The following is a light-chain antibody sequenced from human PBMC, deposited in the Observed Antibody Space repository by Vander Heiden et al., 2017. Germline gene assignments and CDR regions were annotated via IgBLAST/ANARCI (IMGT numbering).Light chain of an antibody. CDR1: QSVGTY. V-gene: IGKV3-11*01. J-gene: IGKJ2*01. CDR3: QQRSNWYT. Sequence: IVLTQSPATLPLSPGERATLTCRASQSVGTYLAWYRHKPGQAPRLLIYDASKRATGIPARFSGSGSGTDFTLTISSLEPEDFAVYYCQQRSNWYTFGQGTKLEIK. CDR2: DAS.